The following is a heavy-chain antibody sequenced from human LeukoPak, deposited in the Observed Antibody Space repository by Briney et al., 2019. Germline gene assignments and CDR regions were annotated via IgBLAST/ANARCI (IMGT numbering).Heavy chain of an antibody. CDR2: IKSKTDGGTT. J-gene: IGHJ4*02. V-gene: IGHV3-15*01. CDR1: GFNFSNAW. D-gene: IGHD5-18*01. Sequence: PGGSLRLSCGASGFNFSNAWMSWVRQAPGKGLEWVGRIKSKTDGGTTDYAAPVKGRFTISIDDSKNTLYLQMNSLETEDTAVYYCTTGGYSYGPRLYYFDYWGQGTLVTVSS. CDR3: TTGGYSYGPRLYYFDY.